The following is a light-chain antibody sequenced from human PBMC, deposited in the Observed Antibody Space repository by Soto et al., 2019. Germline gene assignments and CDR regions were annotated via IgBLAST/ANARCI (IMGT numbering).Light chain of an antibody. Sequence: EIVLTQSPGTLSLSPGERATLSCRASQSVTSNYLAWYQEKPGQAPRLLIYGASSRATGIPDRFSGSGSGTAFTLTISRREPEDFAVYYCQQYGSSSYTFGQGTKLEIK. CDR2: GAS. CDR3: QQYGSSSYT. J-gene: IGKJ2*01. CDR1: QSVTSNY. V-gene: IGKV3-20*01.